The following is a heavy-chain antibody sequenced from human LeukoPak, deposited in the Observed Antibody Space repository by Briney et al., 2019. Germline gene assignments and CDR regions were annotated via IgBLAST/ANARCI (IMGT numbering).Heavy chain of an antibody. CDR1: GGSISSSSYY. CDR3: ARLNGGLWDFDY. CDR2: IYYSGST. J-gene: IGHJ4*02. D-gene: IGHD3-16*01. Sequence: SETLSLTCTVSGGSISSSSYYWGWIRQPPGKGLEWIGSIYYSGSTYYNPSLKSRVTISVDTSKNQFSLKLSSVTAADTAVYYCARLNGGLWDFDYWGQGTLVTVSS. V-gene: IGHV4-39*01.